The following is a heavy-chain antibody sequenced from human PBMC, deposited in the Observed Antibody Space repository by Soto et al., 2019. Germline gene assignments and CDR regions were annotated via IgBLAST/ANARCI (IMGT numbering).Heavy chain of an antibody. D-gene: IGHD5-12*01. CDR1: GYTFTRSG. CDR2: ISTYNGDT. CDR3: AREGVAPYYYYGMDV. Sequence: QVQLVQSGAEVKKPGASVKVSCKASGYTFTRSGISWVRQAPGQGLEWMGWISTYNGDTNYAQTFQGRVTMTTDRSTSTVYMELRSLRSDDTVVYYCAREGVAPYYYYGMDVWGQGTPVTVSS. V-gene: IGHV1-18*01. J-gene: IGHJ6*02.